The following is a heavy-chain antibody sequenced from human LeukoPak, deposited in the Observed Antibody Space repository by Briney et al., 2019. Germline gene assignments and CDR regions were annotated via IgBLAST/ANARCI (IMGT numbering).Heavy chain of an antibody. D-gene: IGHD2-2*01. J-gene: IGHJ4*02. CDR1: GFTFSSYA. CDR3: AKSRGVVPAAIIDS. CDR2: ISGGGGST. V-gene: IGHV3-23*01. Sequence: GGSLRLSCAASGFTFSSYAMSWVRQAPGKGLEWVSAISGGGGSTYCADSVKGRFTISRDNSKSTLYLQMNSLRAEDTAVYYCAKSRGVVPAAIIDSWGQGTLVTVSS.